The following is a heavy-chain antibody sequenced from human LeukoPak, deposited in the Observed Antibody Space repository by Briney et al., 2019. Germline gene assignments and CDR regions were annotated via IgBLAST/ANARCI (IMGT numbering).Heavy chain of an antibody. Sequence: SETLSLTCTVSGGSISSYYWSWIRQPPGKGLEWIGYIYYSGSTNYNPSLKSRVTISVDTSKNQFSLKLSSVTAADTAVYYCARDQGGWFDPWGQGTLVTVSS. J-gene: IGHJ5*02. CDR1: GGSISSYY. V-gene: IGHV4-59*01. CDR3: ARDQGGWFDP. CDR2: IYYSGST.